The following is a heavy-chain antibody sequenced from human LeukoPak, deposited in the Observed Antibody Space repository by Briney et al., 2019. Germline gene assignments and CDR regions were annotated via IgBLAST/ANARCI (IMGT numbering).Heavy chain of an antibody. CDR3: AKVPTYYYDSSDY. Sequence: VQLGGSLRLSCAASGFTFSSYAMSWVRQAPGKGLEWVSAISGSGGSTYYADSVKGRFTISRDNSKNTLYLQMNSLRAEDTAVYYCAKVPTYYYDSSDYWGQGTLVTVSS. D-gene: IGHD3-22*01. CDR2: ISGSGGST. CDR1: GFTFSSYA. V-gene: IGHV3-23*01. J-gene: IGHJ4*02.